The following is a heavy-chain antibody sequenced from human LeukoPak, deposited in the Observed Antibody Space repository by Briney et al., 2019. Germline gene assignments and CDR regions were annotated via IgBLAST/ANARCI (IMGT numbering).Heavy chain of an antibody. D-gene: IGHD4-17*01. CDR2: ITSSSNTI. CDR3: ARIMTTVTTVEY. CDR1: GFTFSSYS. J-gene: IGHJ4*02. Sequence: GGSLRLSCAASGFTFSSYSMNWVRQAPGKGLEWVSYITSSSNTIYYAASVKGRFTISRDNAKNSLYLQMNSLRAEDTAVYYCARIMTTVTTVEYWGQGTLVTVSS. V-gene: IGHV3-48*01.